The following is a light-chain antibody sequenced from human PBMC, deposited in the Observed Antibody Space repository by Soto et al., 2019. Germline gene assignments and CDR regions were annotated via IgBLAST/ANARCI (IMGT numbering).Light chain of an antibody. CDR3: HQFATSRS. CDR2: GAS. J-gene: IGKJ1*01. Sequence: EIVLTQSPGTLSLSPGQRATLSCRASQSLSSSFLAWYQQKPGQAPRLLIYGASSRAAGIPDRFSGSGSGTDFTLTISSLEPEDFAVYYCHQFATSRSFGQGTKVDMK. CDR1: QSLSSSF. V-gene: IGKV3-20*01.